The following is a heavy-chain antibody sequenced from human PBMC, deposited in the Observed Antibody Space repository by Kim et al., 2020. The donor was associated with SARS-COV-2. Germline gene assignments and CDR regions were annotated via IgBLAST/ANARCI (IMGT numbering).Heavy chain of an antibody. Sequence: GGSLRLSCAASGFTFSSYGMHWVRQAPGKGLEWVAVISYDGSNKYYADSVKGRFTISRDNSKNTLYLQMNSLRAEGTAVYYCAKVRVRITTLNWFDPWGQGTLVTVSS. CDR2: ISYDGSNK. CDR3: AKVRVRITTLNWFDP. J-gene: IGHJ5*02. D-gene: IGHD3-10*01. V-gene: IGHV3-30*18. CDR1: GFTFSSYG.